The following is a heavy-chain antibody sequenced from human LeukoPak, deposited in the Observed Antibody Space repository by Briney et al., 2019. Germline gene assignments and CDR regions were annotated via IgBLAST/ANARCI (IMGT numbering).Heavy chain of an antibody. J-gene: IGHJ6*03. Sequence: GESLKISGQGCGYNFPIYWIGWVREMPGQGLEWMGIIYPDDSNTIYGPSFQGQVTISADKSINTAYLEWSSLKASDTAIYYCARQGAAGKYYYYYMDVSGKGTTVTVSS. CDR2: IYPDDSNT. CDR1: GYNFPIYW. D-gene: IGHD6-13*01. V-gene: IGHV5-51*01. CDR3: ARQGAAGKYYYYYMDV.